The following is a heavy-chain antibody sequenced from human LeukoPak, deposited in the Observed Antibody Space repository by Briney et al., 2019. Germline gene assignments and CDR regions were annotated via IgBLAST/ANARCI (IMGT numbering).Heavy chain of an antibody. Sequence: GASVKVSCKASGYTFTSYGISWVRQAPGQGLEWMGRIIPILGIANYAQKFQGRVTITADKSTSTAYMELSSLRSEDTAVYYCARDRFGSGYYDSSGPDPWGQGTLVTVSS. CDR2: IIPILGIA. V-gene: IGHV1-69*04. D-gene: IGHD3-22*01. J-gene: IGHJ5*02. CDR1: GYTFTSYG. CDR3: ARDRFGSGYYDSSGPDP.